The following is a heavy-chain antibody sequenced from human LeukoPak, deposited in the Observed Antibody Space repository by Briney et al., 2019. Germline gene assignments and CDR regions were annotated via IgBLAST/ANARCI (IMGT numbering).Heavy chain of an antibody. CDR2: IYCDDDN. V-gene: IGHV2-5*02. CDR1: GFSINSGGEG. CDR3: ARTTMVTRAFDP. Sequence: SGPMLVKPTQTLTLTCSLSGFSINSGGEGVGWIRQPPGKALEWLALIYCDDDNRYSPSLTSRLTITKGTSRNHVVLTLSNVQTVDTGTYYCARTTMVTRAFDPWGQGILVTVSS. J-gene: IGHJ5*02. D-gene: IGHD4-17*01.